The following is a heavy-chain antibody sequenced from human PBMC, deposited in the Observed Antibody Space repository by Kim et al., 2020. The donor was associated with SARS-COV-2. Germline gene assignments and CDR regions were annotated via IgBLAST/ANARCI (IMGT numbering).Heavy chain of an antibody. D-gene: IGHD3-22*01. CDR3: ASRFFDSSGNYHDF. CDR2: IIPFFDTT. J-gene: IGHJ4*02. CDR1: GGTFGTYP. V-gene: IGHV1-69*13. Sequence: SVKVSCKASGGTFGTYPISWVRQAPGQGLEWMGGIIPFFDTTNYAPKFQGRVTMTADDSTRTTYMELSSLQSGDTAVYFCASRFFDSSGNYHDFWGQG.